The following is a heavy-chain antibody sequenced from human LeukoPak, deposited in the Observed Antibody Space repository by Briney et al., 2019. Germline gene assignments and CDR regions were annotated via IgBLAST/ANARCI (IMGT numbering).Heavy chain of an antibody. CDR3: AKDLDGDPLDYFDY. Sequence: GGSLRLSCAASGFTFSNYAMSWVRQAPGKGLEWVSAISGSGASTYYADSVKGRFTISRDNSKNTLFLQMNSLRAEDTAVYYCAKDLDGDPLDYFDYWGQGTLVTVSS. CDR2: ISGSGAST. CDR1: GFTFSNYA. D-gene: IGHD4-17*01. V-gene: IGHV3-23*01. J-gene: IGHJ4*02.